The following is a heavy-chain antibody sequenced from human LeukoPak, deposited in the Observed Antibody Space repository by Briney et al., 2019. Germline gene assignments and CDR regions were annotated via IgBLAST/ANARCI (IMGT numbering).Heavy chain of an antibody. CDR2: TSGDGSST. D-gene: IGHD3-22*01. CDR1: GFTFGGYA. Sequence: WESLRLSCAASGFTFGGYAMHWIRQGPAKGLDLVSLTSGDGSSTYYADSVKGRFNTSRDNSKNSLYLQTNSLSTQDTALYYCAKDWGAYYDSSGFYSGDFDYWGQGTLVTVSS. V-gene: IGHV3-43*02. CDR3: AKDWGAYYDSSGFYSGDFDY. J-gene: IGHJ4*02.